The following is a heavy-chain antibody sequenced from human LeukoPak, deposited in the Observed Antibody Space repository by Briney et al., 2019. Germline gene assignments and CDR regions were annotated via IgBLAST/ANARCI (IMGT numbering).Heavy chain of an antibody. V-gene: IGHV4-39*01. Sequence: SETLSLTCIVSGDSITTTTHYWGWIRQPPGKGLEWIGSVYYSGSTYYSPSLKSRVTISVDTSKSHFSLKLSSVTAADTAAYYCARHRSTLIRGVRERTYFDYWGQGTLVTVSS. J-gene: IGHJ4*02. D-gene: IGHD3-10*01. CDR3: ARHRSTLIRGVRERTYFDY. CDR1: GDSITTTTHY. CDR2: VYYSGST.